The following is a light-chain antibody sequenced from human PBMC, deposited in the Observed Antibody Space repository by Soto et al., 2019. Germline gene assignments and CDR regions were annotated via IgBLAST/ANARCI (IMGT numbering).Light chain of an antibody. CDR1: QSISTY. V-gene: IGKV1-39*01. J-gene: IGKJ1*01. CDR3: QQGFSTPWT. CDR2: AAS. Sequence: DIQMTQSPSSLSASVGDRVTITCRASQSISTYLHWYQQKEGKAPELLVYAASNLQSGFPSRFSGSGSGTDFTLTVNSLQAEDFATYYCQQGFSTPWTFGQGTKVDIK.